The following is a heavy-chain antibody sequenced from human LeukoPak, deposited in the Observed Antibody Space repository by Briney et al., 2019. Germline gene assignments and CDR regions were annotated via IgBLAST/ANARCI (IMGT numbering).Heavy chain of an antibody. CDR2: TYYKSKWYN. J-gene: IGHJ4*02. Sequence: SQTHSLTCAISGDSVSSNSAAWNWLRQSPSRGLEWLGRTYYKSKWYNDYAVSVKGRMTINPDTVKNQFSLQLNSVTPEDTAVYYCARDRGSWYNYFDYWGQGTLVTVSS. CDR1: GDSVSSNSAA. V-gene: IGHV6-1*01. D-gene: IGHD6-13*01. CDR3: ARDRGSWYNYFDY.